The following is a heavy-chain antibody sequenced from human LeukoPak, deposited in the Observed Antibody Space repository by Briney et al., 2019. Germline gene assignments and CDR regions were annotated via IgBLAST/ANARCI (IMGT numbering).Heavy chain of an antibody. D-gene: IGHD6-13*01. Sequence: PSETLSLTCAVYGGSFSGYSWTWIRQPPGKGLEWIGEFDRSGSTNCNPALRSRLTISVDTSKNQFSLKLSSVTAADTAVYYCARAGSSWSDYWGQGTLVTVSS. V-gene: IGHV4-34*01. CDR2: FDRSGST. CDR1: GGSFSGYS. J-gene: IGHJ4*02. CDR3: ARAGSSWSDY.